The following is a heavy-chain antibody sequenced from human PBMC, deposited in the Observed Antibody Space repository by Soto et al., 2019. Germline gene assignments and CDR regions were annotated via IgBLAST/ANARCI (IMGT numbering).Heavy chain of an antibody. J-gene: IGHJ4*02. CDR2: IWYDGSNK. Sequence: QVQLVESGGGVVQPGRSLRLSCAASGFTFSSYGMHWVRQAPGKGLEWVAVIWYDGSNKYYADSVKGRFTISRDNAKNSLYLQMNSLSAEDAAVYYCARWGIAAGDYWGQGTLVTVSS. D-gene: IGHD6-13*01. CDR1: GFTFSSYG. CDR3: ARWGIAAGDY. V-gene: IGHV3-33*01.